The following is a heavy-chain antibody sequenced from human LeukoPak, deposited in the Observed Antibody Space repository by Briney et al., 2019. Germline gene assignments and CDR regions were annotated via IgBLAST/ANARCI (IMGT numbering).Heavy chain of an antibody. J-gene: IGHJ4*02. D-gene: IGHD2-21*02. Sequence: GVSLRLSCAASGFTVSAYAMAWVRQAPGKGLEWVSTIYDDNTYYADSVKGRFAISRDDSNDTLYLQMNSLRPDDAALYYCARDPTWGAVVTAVFEYWGQGTPVTVSS. CDR1: GFTVSAYA. CDR2: IYDDNT. CDR3: ARDPTWGAVVTAVFEY. V-gene: IGHV3-66*01.